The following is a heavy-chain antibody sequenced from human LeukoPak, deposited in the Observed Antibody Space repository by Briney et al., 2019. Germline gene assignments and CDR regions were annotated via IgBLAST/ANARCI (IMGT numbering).Heavy chain of an antibody. J-gene: IGHJ6*03. D-gene: IGHD1-1*01. V-gene: IGHV4-39*01. CDR1: GGSINTASYY. Sequence: TSETLSLICSVSGGSINTASYYRGWIRQPPGKGLELIGNFYYTGSTFYNSSLQSRVTISVDTSKNQFSLKLTSVTATDTPVYYCAGMKATGTSRDYMDVWGKGTTVTVSS. CDR3: AGMKATGTSRDYMDV. CDR2: FYYTGST.